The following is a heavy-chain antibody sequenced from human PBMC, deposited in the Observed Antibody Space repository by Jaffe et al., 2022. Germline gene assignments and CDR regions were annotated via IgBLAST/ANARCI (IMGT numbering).Heavy chain of an antibody. CDR1: GGSISSYY. V-gene: IGHV4-59*01. D-gene: IGHD4-17*01. Sequence: QVQLQESGPGLVKPSETLSLTCTVSGGSISSYYWSWIRQPPGKGLEWIGYIYYSGSTNYNPSLKSRVTISVDTSKNQFSLKLSSVTAADTAVYYCARDAPRMGGDYVSWYFDLWGRGTLVTVSS. CDR2: IYYSGST. CDR3: ARDAPRMGGDYVSWYFDL. J-gene: IGHJ2*01.